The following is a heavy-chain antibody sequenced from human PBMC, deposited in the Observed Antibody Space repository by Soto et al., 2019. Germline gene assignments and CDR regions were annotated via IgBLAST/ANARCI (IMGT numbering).Heavy chain of an antibody. D-gene: IGHD2-15*01. J-gene: IGHJ3*02. V-gene: IGHV3-53*01. CDR3: ARTVVVVTATPGAFYI. CDR2: IYSGGST. Sequence: LRLSCAASGFIVSSNYMSWVRQAPGKGLEWVSVIYSGGSTYYADSVKGRFTISRDNSKNTLYLQMNSLRAEDTAVYYCARTVVVVTATPGAFYIWGQGTMVTVSS. CDR1: GFIVSSNY.